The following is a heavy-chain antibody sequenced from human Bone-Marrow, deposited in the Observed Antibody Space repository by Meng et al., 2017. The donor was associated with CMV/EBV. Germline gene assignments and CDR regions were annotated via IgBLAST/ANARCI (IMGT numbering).Heavy chain of an antibody. V-gene: IGHV1-2*02. D-gene: IGHD1-20*01. J-gene: IGHJ5*02. CDR2: INPNSGGT. Sequence: YPFTGYYMHWVRQAPGQGLEWMGWINPNSGGTNYAQKFQGRVTMTRDTSISTAYMELSRLRSDDTAVYYCARERDNWNDGGNWFDPWGQGTLVTVSS. CDR3: ARERDNWNDGGNWFDP. CDR1: YPFTGYY.